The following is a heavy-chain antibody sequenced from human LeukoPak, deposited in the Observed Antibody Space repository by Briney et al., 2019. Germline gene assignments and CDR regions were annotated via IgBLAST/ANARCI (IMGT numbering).Heavy chain of an antibody. D-gene: IGHD4-17*01. V-gene: IGHV1-69*05. CDR3: ARDVHGDYGSGWFDP. J-gene: IGHJ5*02. Sequence: SVKVSCKTSGGTFNNSAISWVRQAPGQGLEWLGGIMPLFGTEGYAQKFQGRVTITKDESTRTVYLELTSLTSDETAVYYCARDVHGDYGSGWFDPWGQGTLVSVSS. CDR2: IMPLFGTE. CDR1: GGTFNNSA.